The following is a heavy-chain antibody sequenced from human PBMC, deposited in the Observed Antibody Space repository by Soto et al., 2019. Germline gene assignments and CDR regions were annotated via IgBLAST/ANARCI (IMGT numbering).Heavy chain of an antibody. CDR3: ATSGGGWYLY. Sequence: ASVKVSCKASGYTFTSYGISWVRQASGQGLEWMGWISAYNGNTNYAQKFQGRVTLTRNTSINTAYIELSSLTSDDTAVYYCATSGGGWYLYWGQGTLVTVSS. CDR2: ISAYNGNT. D-gene: IGHD6-19*01. V-gene: IGHV1-18*01. J-gene: IGHJ4*02. CDR1: GYTFTSYG.